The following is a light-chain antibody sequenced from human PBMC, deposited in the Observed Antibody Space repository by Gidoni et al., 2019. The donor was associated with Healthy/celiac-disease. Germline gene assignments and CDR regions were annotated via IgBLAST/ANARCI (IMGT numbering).Light chain of an antibody. Sequence: SYVLTQPPPGSGAPGKTARITCGGSNIGSKSVHWYQQKPGQAPVLVVYDDSDRPSGIPERFSGSNSGNTATLTISRVEAGDEADYYCQVWDSSSDHWVFGGGTKLTVL. CDR1: NIGSKS. CDR2: DDS. J-gene: IGLJ3*02. V-gene: IGLV3-21*03. CDR3: QVWDSSSDHWV.